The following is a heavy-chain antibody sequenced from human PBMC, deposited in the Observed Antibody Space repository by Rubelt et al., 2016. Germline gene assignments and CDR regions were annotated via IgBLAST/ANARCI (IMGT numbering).Heavy chain of an antibody. Sequence: SSYGMHWVRQAPGKGLEWVAVIWYDGSNKYYADSVKGRFTISRDNSKNTLFLQMNSLRAEDTAVYYCAKGDGSGSYYNNYWGQGTLVTVSS. D-gene: IGHD3-10*01. CDR3: AKGDGSGSYYNNY. V-gene: IGHV3-33*06. CDR1: SSYG. CDR2: IWYDGSNK. J-gene: IGHJ4*02.